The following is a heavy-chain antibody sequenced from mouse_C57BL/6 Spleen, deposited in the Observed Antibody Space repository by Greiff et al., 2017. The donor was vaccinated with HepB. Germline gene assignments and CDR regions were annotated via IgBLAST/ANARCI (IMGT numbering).Heavy chain of an antibody. CDR1: GYTFTDHT. CDR2: IYPRDGST. CDR3: ARSYYDYDWYFDV. D-gene: IGHD2-4*01. Sequence: VKLMESDAELVKPGASVKISCKVSGYTFTDHTIHWMKQRPEQGLEWIGYIYPRDGSTKYNEKFKGKATLTADKSSSTAYMQLNSLTSEDSAVYFCARSYYDYDWYFDVWGTGTTVTVSS. J-gene: IGHJ1*03. V-gene: IGHV1-78*01.